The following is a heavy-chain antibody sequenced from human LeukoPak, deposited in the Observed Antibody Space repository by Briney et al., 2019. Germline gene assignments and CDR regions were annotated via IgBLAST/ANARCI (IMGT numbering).Heavy chain of an antibody. Sequence: GGSLRLSCAASGFSFSSYGMSWVRQAPGKGLEWVSAISGSGGSTYYADSVKGRFTISRDNSKNTLYLQMNSLRAEDTAVYYCAKANPFTIGCFDYWGQGTLVTVSS. D-gene: IGHD1-14*01. J-gene: IGHJ4*02. V-gene: IGHV3-23*01. CDR3: AKANPFTIGCFDY. CDR1: GFSFSSYG. CDR2: ISGSGGST.